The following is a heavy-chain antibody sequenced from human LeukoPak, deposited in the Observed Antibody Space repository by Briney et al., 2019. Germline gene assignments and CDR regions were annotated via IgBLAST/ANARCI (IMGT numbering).Heavy chain of an antibody. CDR1: GGSISSYY. D-gene: IGHD2-15*01. V-gene: IGHV4-59*08. Sequence: SETLSLTCTVSGGSISSYYWTWIRQPPGKGLEWLGYMYSSGSTSYNPSLKSRVTISVDTSNNKFSLKLTSLTAADTAVYYCVRHLSAGRPAFDIWGQGTMVTVSS. J-gene: IGHJ3*02. CDR2: MYSSGST. CDR3: VRHLSAGRPAFDI.